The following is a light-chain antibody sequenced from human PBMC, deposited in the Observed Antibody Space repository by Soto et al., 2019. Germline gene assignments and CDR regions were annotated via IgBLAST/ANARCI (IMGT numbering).Light chain of an antibody. J-gene: IGLJ2*01. CDR3: ASWDDSLNGVV. Sequence: QSVLTQPPSASGAPGQRITISCSGSSSNIGGKTVNWYQQLPGTAPKLLIYTNNQRPSGVPDRFSGSKSGTSASLAISGLHSEDEADYFCASWDDSLNGVVFGGGTKLTVL. V-gene: IGLV1-44*01. CDR2: TNN. CDR1: SSNIGGKT.